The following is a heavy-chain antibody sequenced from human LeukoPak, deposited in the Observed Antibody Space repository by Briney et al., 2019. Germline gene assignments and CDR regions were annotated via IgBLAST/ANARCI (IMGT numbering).Heavy chain of an antibody. D-gene: IGHD6-6*01. CDR2: ISRDSAFV. Sequence: GGSLRLSRAASGFTFSAYDMNWVRQAPGKGLEWVSYISRDSAFVYYADSVKGRLTISRDNAKNSLYLQMESLRGEDTAVYYCARDDASTARASGMDVWGIGATVTVSS. V-gene: IGHV3-21*01. CDR3: ARDDASTARASGMDV. CDR1: GFTFSAYD. J-gene: IGHJ6*04.